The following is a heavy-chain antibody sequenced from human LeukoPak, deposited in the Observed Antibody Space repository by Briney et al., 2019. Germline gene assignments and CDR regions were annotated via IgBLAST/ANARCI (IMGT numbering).Heavy chain of an antibody. CDR2: ISASGSTT. CDR1: GISFSGFE. CDR3: ARRAGAYSHPYDY. V-gene: IGHV3-48*03. D-gene: IGHD4/OR15-4a*01. Sequence: GGSLRLSCVASGISFSGFEMNWVRQAPGKGPEWVSHISASGSTTFHADSVKGRFTISRDNSKNTLYLQMNSLRAEDTAVYYCARRAGAYSHPYDYWGQGTLVTVSS. J-gene: IGHJ4*02.